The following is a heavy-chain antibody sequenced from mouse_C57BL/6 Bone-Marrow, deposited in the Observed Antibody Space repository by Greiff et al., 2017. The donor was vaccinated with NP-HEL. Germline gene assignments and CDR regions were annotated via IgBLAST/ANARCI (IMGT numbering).Heavy chain of an antibody. CDR2: IYPGSGST. J-gene: IGHJ4*01. D-gene: IGHD2-4*01. CDR1: GYTFTSYW. CDR3: ARIYYDYDVGDY. V-gene: IGHV1-55*01. Sequence: VQLQQPGAELVKPGASVTMSCTASGYTFTSYWITWVKQRPGQGLEWIGDIYPGSGSTNYNAKFKSKATLTVDTSSSTAYMQLSSLTSEDSAVYYCARIYYDYDVGDYWGQGTSVTVSS.